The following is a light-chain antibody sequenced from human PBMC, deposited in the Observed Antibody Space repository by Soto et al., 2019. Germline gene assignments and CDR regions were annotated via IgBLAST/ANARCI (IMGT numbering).Light chain of an antibody. J-gene: IGLJ2*01. CDR1: TSNIGSNT. CDR3: AAWDDSLKGAV. V-gene: IGLV1-44*01. Sequence: QSALTQSPSASGTPGQRVTISCFGSTSNIGSNTVSWYQQLPGTAPKLLIYGNNQRPSGVPDRFSVSESGTSASLAISGLQSDDEADYYCAAWDDSLKGAVFGGGTKVTVL. CDR2: GNN.